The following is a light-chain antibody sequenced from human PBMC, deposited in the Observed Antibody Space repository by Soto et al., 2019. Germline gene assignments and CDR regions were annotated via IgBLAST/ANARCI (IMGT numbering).Light chain of an antibody. Sequence: QSALTQPRSVSGSPGQSVTISCTGSSSDVGGYDFVSWYQQHPGKAPKLMISDVSERPSVVPDRFSGSKSANTASLTISGLQAEDEADYYCCSYAGTYTLVFGGGTKLTVL. CDR1: SSDVGGYDF. CDR2: DVS. V-gene: IGLV2-11*01. J-gene: IGLJ3*02. CDR3: CSYAGTYTLV.